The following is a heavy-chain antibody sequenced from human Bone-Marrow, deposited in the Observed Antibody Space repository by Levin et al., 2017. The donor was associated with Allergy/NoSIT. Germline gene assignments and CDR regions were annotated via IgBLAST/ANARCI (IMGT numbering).Heavy chain of an antibody. D-gene: IGHD5-12*01. V-gene: IGHV4-34*01. CDR2: INHSGST. CDR3: ATGGATDSIDAFDI. Sequence: SETLSLTCAVYGGSFSGYYWSWIRQPPGKGLEWIGEINHSGSTNYNPSLKSRVTISVDTSKNQFSLKLSSVTAADTAVYYCATGGATDSIDAFDIWGQGTMVTVSS. J-gene: IGHJ3*02. CDR1: GGSFSGYY.